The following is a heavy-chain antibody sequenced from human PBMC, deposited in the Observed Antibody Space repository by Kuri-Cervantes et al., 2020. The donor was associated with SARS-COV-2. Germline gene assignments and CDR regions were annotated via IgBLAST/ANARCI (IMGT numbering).Heavy chain of an antibody. V-gene: IGHV1-18*01. CDR2: ISAYNGNT. J-gene: IGHJ4*02. D-gene: IGHD3-22*01. CDR1: GYTFTSYG. Sequence: ASVKVSCKASGYTFTSYGISWVRQAPGQGLEWMGWISAYNGNTNYAQELQGRVTMTTDTSTSTAYMELRSLRSDDTAVYYCARDSNYDSSGYYVLTFDYWGQGTLVTVSS. CDR3: ARDSNYDSSGYYVLTFDY.